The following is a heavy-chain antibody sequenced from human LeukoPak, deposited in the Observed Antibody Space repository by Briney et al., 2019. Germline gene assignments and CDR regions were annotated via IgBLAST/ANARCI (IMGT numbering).Heavy chain of an antibody. CDR3: ATGGGFYYGH. V-gene: IGHV3-30*02. CDR1: GFSFSTYG. J-gene: IGHJ4*02. CDR2: AQGDGRLQ. Sequence: GGSLRLSCAASGFSFSTYGMHWVRQAPGKGLEWVAAAQGDGRLQYYADSVKGRFTISKDISKSTLYVQMNSLGAEDTAVYYCATGGGFYYGHWGQGTLVTVSS. D-gene: IGHD3-22*01.